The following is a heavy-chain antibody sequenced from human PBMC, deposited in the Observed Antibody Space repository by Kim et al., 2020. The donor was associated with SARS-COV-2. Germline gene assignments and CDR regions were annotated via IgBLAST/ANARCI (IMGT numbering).Heavy chain of an antibody. CDR1: GYSISSGYY. CDR3: AVTYYDILTGYGMDV. Sequence: SETLSLTCTVSGYSISSGYYWGWIRQPPGKGLEWIGSIYHSGSTYYNPSLKSRVTISVDTSKNQFSLKLSSVTAADTAVYYCAVTYYDILTGYGMDVWGQGTTVTVSS. J-gene: IGHJ6*02. CDR2: IYHSGST. D-gene: IGHD3-9*01. V-gene: IGHV4-38-2*02.